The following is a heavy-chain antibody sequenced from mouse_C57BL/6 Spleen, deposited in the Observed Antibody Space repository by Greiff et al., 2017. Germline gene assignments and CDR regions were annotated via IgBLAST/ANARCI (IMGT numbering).Heavy chain of an antibody. Sequence: EVQGVESGGGLVKPGGSLKLSCAASGFTFSDYGMHWVRQAPEQGLEWVAYISSGSSTIYYADTVKGRFTISRDNAKNTLFLQMTSLRSEDTAMYYCARRTYGYDPGYAMDYWGQGTSVTVSA. CDR3: ARRTYGYDPGYAMDY. V-gene: IGHV5-17*01. D-gene: IGHD2-2*01. CDR2: ISSGSSTI. J-gene: IGHJ4*01. CDR1: GFTFSDYG.